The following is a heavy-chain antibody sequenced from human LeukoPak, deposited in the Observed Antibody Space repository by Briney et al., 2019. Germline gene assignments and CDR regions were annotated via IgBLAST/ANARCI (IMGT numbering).Heavy chain of an antibody. CDR3: ARSSIVPAPPYTYYFDY. Sequence: ASVKVSCKASGYTFTSYDINWVRQAPGQGLEWMGWINPNSGGTNYAQKFQGRVTMTRDTSISTAYMELSRLRSDDTAVYYCARSSIVPAPPYTYYFDYWGQGTLVTVSS. J-gene: IGHJ4*02. D-gene: IGHD2-2*01. CDR2: INPNSGGT. CDR1: GYTFTSYD. V-gene: IGHV1-2*02.